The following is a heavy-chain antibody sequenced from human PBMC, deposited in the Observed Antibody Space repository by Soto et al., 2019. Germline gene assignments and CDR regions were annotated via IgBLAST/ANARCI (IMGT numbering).Heavy chain of an antibody. V-gene: IGHV4-39*01. J-gene: IGHJ5*02. CDR2: IFYLGSS. CDR1: GDSIISSDFY. D-gene: IGHD3-3*02. Sequence: SETLSLTCTVPGDSIISSDFYWGWVRQPPGKGLEWIGSIFYLGSSYHNPSLKSRVTVSVDTSKNQFSLRLRSVTAADTALYFCARHSLALRKNNWFDPWGQGIMVTVSS. CDR3: ARHSLALRKNNWFDP.